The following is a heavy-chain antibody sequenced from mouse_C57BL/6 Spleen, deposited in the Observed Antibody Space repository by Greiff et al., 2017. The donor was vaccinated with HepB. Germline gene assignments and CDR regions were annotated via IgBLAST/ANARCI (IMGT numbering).Heavy chain of an antibody. CDR3: ARWGSYYSNPYYFDY. D-gene: IGHD2-5*01. Sequence: QVQLQQSGAELVKPGASVKMSCKASGYTFTSYWITWVKQRPGQGLEWIGDIYPGSGSTNYNEKFKSKATLTVDTSSSTAYMQLSSLTSEDSAVYYCARWGSYYSNPYYFDYWGQGTTLTVSS. CDR1: GYTFTSYW. J-gene: IGHJ2*01. V-gene: IGHV1-55*01. CDR2: IYPGSGST.